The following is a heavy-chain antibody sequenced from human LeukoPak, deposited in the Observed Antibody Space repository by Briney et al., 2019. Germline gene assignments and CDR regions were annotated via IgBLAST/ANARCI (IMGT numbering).Heavy chain of an antibody. J-gene: IGHJ4*02. CDR2: INHSGST. Sequence: SETLSLTCAVYGGSFSGYYWSWTRQPPGKGLEWIGEINHSGSTNYNPSLKSRVTISVDTSKNQFFLKLSSVTAADTAVYYCARDKTQQAYYYDSSSRYFDYWGQGTLVTVSS. CDR1: GGSFSGYY. CDR3: ARDKTQQAYYYDSSSRYFDY. V-gene: IGHV4-34*01. D-gene: IGHD3-22*01.